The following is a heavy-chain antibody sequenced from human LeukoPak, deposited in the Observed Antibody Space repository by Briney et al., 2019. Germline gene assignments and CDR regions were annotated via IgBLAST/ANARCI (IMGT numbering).Heavy chain of an antibody. V-gene: IGHV4-59*01. Sequence: PSETLSLTCTVSGGSISSYYWSWIRQPPRKGLEWIGYIYYSGSTNYNPSLKSRVTISVDTSKNQFSLKLSSVTAADTAVYYCAADYSGHYHVEFDYWGQGTLVTVSS. D-gene: IGHD1-26*01. CDR3: AADYSGHYHVEFDY. CDR2: IYYSGST. J-gene: IGHJ4*02. CDR1: GGSISSYY.